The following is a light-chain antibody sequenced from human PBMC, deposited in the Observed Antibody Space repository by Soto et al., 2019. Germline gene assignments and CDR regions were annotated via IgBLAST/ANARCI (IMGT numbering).Light chain of an antibody. V-gene: IGKV3-20*01. J-gene: IGKJ1*01. CDR2: RTS. CDR1: ESVSSSF. Sequence: EVVLTQSPGTLSLSPGERATLSCRASESVSSSFLTWYQQKPGPAPRLLIYRTSNRVTGIPDRFSGSGSGTDFTLTISRLEPEDFAVYFCQHYGNSLWTFGQGTKVEIK. CDR3: QHYGNSLWT.